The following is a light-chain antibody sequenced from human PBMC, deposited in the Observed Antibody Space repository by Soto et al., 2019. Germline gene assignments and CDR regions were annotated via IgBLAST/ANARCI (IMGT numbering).Light chain of an antibody. Sequence: QSLLTQPASVSGSPGQSISISCTGTSSHVGGYNYVSWYQHHPGKAPKLIIYDVSNRPSGVSNRFSGSKSGNTASLTISGLQPEDEADYYCSSYTTSNTRQIVFGTGTKVTVL. CDR2: DVS. J-gene: IGLJ1*01. CDR1: SSHVGGYNY. CDR3: SSYTTSNTRQIV. V-gene: IGLV2-14*03.